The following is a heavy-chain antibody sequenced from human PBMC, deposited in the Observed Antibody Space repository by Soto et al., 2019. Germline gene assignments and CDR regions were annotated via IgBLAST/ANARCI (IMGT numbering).Heavy chain of an antibody. V-gene: IGHV3-21*04. CDR2: ISNNDTYI. CDR1: GFTFSSYN. Sequence: PGGSLRLSCAASGFTFSSYNMMWVRQAPGKGLEWVSSISNNDTYIDYADSVKGRFTISRDNTWNSLYLQMNSLRAEDTAVYYCAKDKLSISMDQAVTNKIDYWGQGNLLTFSS. CDR3: AKDKLSISMDQAVTNKIDY. D-gene: IGHD3-10*01. J-gene: IGHJ4*02.